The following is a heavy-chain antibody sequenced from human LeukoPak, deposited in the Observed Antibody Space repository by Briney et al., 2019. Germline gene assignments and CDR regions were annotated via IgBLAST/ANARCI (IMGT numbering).Heavy chain of an antibody. J-gene: IGHJ4*02. CDR3: TRQGTRRDGYPVDY. CDR1: GFTFSSYS. V-gene: IGHV3-73*01. D-gene: IGHD5-24*01. CDR2: IRNKANGYAT. Sequence: GGSLRLSCAASGFTFSSYSMNWVRQAPGKGLEWVGRIRNKANGYATAYAASVKGRFTISRDDLKNTAYLQMNSLKTEDTAVYYCTRQGTRRDGYPVDYWGQGTLVTVSS.